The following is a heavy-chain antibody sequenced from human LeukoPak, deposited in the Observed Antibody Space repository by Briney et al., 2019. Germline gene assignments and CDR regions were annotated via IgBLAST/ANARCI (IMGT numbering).Heavy chain of an antibody. J-gene: IGHJ4*02. Sequence: GGSLRLSCAASGFIVSSKYMSWVRQAPGKGLEWVSIIFSGDSTYYADSVKGRFTISRDNSKNTVYLQMSSLRPEDTAVYSCVSQQSGYVYWGQGTLVTVSS. CDR2: IFSGDST. V-gene: IGHV3-66*04. CDR3: VSQQSGYVY. CDR1: GFIVSSKY. D-gene: IGHD5-12*01.